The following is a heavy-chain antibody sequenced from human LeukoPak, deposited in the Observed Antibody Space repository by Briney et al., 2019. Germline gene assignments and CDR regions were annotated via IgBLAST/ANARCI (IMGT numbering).Heavy chain of an antibody. Sequence: GESLKISCKGSGYSFTSYWIGWVRQMPGKGLEWMGIIYSGDSDTRYSPSFQGQVTISADKSISTAYLQWSSLKASDTAMYYCARPIAGYSYGTLDNWFDPWGQGTLVTVSS. J-gene: IGHJ5*02. CDR3: ARPIAGYSYGTLDNWFDP. D-gene: IGHD5-18*01. CDR1: GYSFTSYW. CDR2: IYSGDSDT. V-gene: IGHV5-51*01.